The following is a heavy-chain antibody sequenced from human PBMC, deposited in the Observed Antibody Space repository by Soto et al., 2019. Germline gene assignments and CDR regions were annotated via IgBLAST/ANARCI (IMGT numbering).Heavy chain of an antibody. Sequence: SETLSLTCAVYGGSFSGYYWSWIRQPPGKGLEWIGEINHSGSTNYNPSLKSRVTISVDTSKNQFSLKLSSVTAADTAVYYCARGGKSDIVATNPDPYYYYGMDVWGQGTTVTVSS. CDR3: ARGGKSDIVATNPDPYYYYGMDV. D-gene: IGHD5-12*01. CDR2: INHSGST. V-gene: IGHV4-34*01. J-gene: IGHJ6*02. CDR1: GGSFSGYY.